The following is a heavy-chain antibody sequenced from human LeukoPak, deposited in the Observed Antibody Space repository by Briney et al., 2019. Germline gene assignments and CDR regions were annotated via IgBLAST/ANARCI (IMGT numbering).Heavy chain of an antibody. Sequence: RTGGSLRLSCAAYGFTFSRYRMSWARQAPGKGLEWVSSISSGSSHIYYVDSVKGRFTISRDNAKNSLYLQMNSLRAEDTAVYYCATAFSHYRGQGTLVSVSS. J-gene: IGHJ4*02. CDR1: GFTFSRYR. V-gene: IGHV3-21*01. CDR3: ATAFSHY. D-gene: IGHD2/OR15-2a*01. CDR2: ISSGSSHI.